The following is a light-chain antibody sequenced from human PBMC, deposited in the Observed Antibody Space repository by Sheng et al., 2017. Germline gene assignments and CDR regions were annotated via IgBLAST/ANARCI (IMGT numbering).Light chain of an antibody. CDR1: QSVSSN. CDR3: QQYHSSTMYS. J-gene: IGKJ2*03. Sequence: EIVLTQSPGTLSLSPGERATLSCRASQSVSSNLAWYQQKPGQAPRLLIYGASTRATGIPDRFSGGGSGTEFTLTISRLEPEDFAVYYCQQYHSSTMYSFGQGTKLE. V-gene: IGKV3-20*01. CDR2: GAS.